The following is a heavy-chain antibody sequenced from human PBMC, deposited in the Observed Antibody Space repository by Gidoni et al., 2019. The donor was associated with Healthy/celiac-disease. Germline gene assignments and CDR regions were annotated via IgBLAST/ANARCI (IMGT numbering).Heavy chain of an antibody. J-gene: IGHJ4*02. CDR2: ISSSSSTI. CDR3: ARVYYDSSGYPGD. V-gene: IGHV3-48*01. Sequence: EVQLVESGGGLVQPGGSLRLSCAASGFTFSSYSMNWVRQAPGKGLEWVSYISSSSSTIYYADSVKGRFTISRDNAKNSLYLQMNSLRAEDTAVYYCARVYYDSSGYPGDWGQGTLVTVSS. D-gene: IGHD3-22*01. CDR1: GFTFSSYS.